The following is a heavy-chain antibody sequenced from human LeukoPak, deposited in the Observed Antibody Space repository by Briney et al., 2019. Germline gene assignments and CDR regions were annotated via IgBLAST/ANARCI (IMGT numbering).Heavy chain of an antibody. V-gene: IGHV4-39*07. CDR3: ARDLSITMIRVVTFDY. D-gene: IGHD3-10*01. J-gene: IGHJ4*02. CDR1: GGSISSGSYY. Sequence: SETLSLTCSVSGGSISSGSYYWVWLRQPPGKGLEWIGRIYYSGSTYYNPSLKSRGTISVDTSKNQFSLKLSSVTAADTAVYYCARDLSITMIRVVTFDYWGQGALVTVSS. CDR2: IYYSGST.